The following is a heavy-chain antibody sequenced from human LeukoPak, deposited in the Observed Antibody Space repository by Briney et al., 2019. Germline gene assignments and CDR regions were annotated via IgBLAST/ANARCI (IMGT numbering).Heavy chain of an antibody. D-gene: IGHD2-21*02. CDR1: GFTFSSYG. CDR3: AKDLSVVTASPNNNRIYYYYYYGVDV. Sequence: PGGSLRLSCAASGFTFSSYGMHWVRQAPGKGLEWVAVISYDGSNKYYADSVKGRLTISRDNSKNTLYLQMNSLRAEDTAVYYCAKDLSVVTASPNNNRIYYYYYYGVDVWGQGTTVTVSS. J-gene: IGHJ6*02. V-gene: IGHV3-30*18. CDR2: ISYDGSNK.